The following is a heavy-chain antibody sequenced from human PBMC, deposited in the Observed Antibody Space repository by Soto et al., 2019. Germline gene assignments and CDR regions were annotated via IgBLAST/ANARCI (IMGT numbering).Heavy chain of an antibody. CDR1: GGTFSSYS. CDR3: AREALYDFWSGYYSYFDY. Sequence: VKVSCKDSGGTFSSYSISWARQAPGQGLEWMGGIIPIFGTANYAQKFQGRVTITADESTSTAYMELSSLRSEDTAVYYCAREALYDFWSGYYSYFDYWGQGTLVTVSS. CDR2: IIPIFGTA. J-gene: IGHJ4*02. D-gene: IGHD3-3*01. V-gene: IGHV1-69*01.